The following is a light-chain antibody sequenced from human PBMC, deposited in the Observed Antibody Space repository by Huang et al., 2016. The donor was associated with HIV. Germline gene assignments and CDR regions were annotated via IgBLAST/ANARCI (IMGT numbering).Light chain of an antibody. CDR3: QQYNNWCT. V-gene: IGKV3-15*01. CDR1: QSVRNN. Sequence: EIVMTQSPATLSVSPGERATLSCRASQSVRNNLAWYQQKPGQAPRLLIYGTSTRATGIPARFSGSGSGTQFTLTLSSLQSEDFAVYYCQQYNNWCTFGQGTRLEIK. CDR2: GTS. J-gene: IGKJ5*01.